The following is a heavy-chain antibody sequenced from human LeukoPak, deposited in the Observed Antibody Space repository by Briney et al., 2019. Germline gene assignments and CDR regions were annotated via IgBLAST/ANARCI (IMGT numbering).Heavy chain of an antibody. D-gene: IGHD3-10*01. J-gene: IGHJ4*02. Sequence: GGSLRLSCAASEFTFNTYGMHWVRQAPGKGLEWVAFIWYDGTNKYYADSVKGRFTISRDNAKNSLYLQINSLRAEDTALYYCARDSGITLLRGVIDYWGQGTLVTVSS. CDR3: ARDSGITLLRGVIDY. CDR2: IWYDGTNK. CDR1: EFTFNTYG. V-gene: IGHV3-33*01.